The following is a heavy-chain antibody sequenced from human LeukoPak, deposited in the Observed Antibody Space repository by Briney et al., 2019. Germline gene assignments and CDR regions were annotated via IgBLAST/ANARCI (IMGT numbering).Heavy chain of an antibody. CDR1: GFTFSTYA. D-gene: IGHD4-17*01. J-gene: IGHJ3*02. Sequence: GGSLRLSCAASGFTFSTYAMSWVRQAPGKGLEWVSLMSDMTGSTSYADSVKGRFTISRDNSKNTLYLQMNSLRAEDTAVYYCATYDYGDFDAFDIWGQGTMVTVSS. V-gene: IGHV3-23*01. CDR3: ATYDYGDFDAFDI. CDR2: MSDMTGST.